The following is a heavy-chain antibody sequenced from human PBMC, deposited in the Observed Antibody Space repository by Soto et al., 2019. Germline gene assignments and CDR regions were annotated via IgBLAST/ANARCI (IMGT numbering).Heavy chain of an antibody. V-gene: IGHV3-21*03. CDR2: IDRFGSYS. CDR1: GFTFSTYT. D-gene: IGHD2-15*01. CDR3: ARVGSTFARGRSGGVHYGLDV. J-gene: IGHJ6*02. Sequence: EVRLVESGGGLVKSGGSLRLSCSASGFTFSTYTMNWVRQAPGRGLEWVSNIDRFGSYSWYVDSAQGRFTISRDNAKNALYLQMNSLRAEDTAVYYCARVGSTFARGRSGGVHYGLDVWGQGTTVTVSS.